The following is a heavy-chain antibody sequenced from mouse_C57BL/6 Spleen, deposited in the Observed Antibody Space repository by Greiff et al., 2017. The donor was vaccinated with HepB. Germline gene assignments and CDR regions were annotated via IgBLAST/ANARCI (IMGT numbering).Heavy chain of an antibody. V-gene: IGHV5-4*03. CDR2: ISDGGSYT. CDR1: GFTFSSYA. CDR3: ARGSSYFDY. Sequence: EVKLMESGGGLVKPGGSLKLSCAASGFTFSSYAMSWVRQTPEKRLEWVATISDGGSYTYYPDNVKGRFTISRDNAKNNLYLQMSHLKSEDTAMYYCARGSSYFDYWGQGTTLTVSS. J-gene: IGHJ2*01. D-gene: IGHD1-1*01.